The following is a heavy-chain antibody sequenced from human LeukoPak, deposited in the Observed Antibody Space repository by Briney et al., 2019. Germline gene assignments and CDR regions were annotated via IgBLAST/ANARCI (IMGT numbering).Heavy chain of an antibody. D-gene: IGHD6-13*01. CDR3: AISVYSSSWDSDY. Sequence: GSSVKVSCKASGGTFSSYAISWLRQAPGQGLEWMGGIIPIFGTANYAQKFQGRVTITTDESTSTAYMELSSLRSEDTAVYYCAISVYSSSWDSDYWGQGTLVTVSS. CDR2: IIPIFGTA. J-gene: IGHJ4*02. V-gene: IGHV1-69*05. CDR1: GGTFSSYA.